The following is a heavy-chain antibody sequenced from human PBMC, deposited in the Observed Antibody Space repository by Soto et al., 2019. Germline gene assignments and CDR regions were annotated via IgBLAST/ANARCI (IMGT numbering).Heavy chain of an antibody. Sequence: GGSLRLSCSASGFTFSIYAMHWVRQAPGKGLEYVSSISTNGGTTDYADSVKGRFTISRDNSKNTVYLQMSSLRAEDTAVYYCARDQKDSSGWYRYYFDYWGQGTLVTVSS. CDR1: GFTFSIYA. D-gene: IGHD6-19*01. CDR3: ARDQKDSSGWYRYYFDY. V-gene: IGHV3-64D*06. CDR2: ISTNGGTT. J-gene: IGHJ4*02.